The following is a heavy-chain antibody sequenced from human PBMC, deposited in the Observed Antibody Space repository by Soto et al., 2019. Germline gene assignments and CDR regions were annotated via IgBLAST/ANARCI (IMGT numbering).Heavy chain of an antibody. CDR2: ISGSGGST. Sequence: GGSLRLSCAASGFTFSSYAMSWVRQAPGKGLEWVSAISGSGGSTYYADSVKGRFTISRDNSKNTLYLQMNSLRAEDTAVYYCAKSDYYDSSGSFYDAFDIWGQGTMVTVSS. CDR3: AKSDYYDSSGSFYDAFDI. J-gene: IGHJ3*02. D-gene: IGHD3-22*01. V-gene: IGHV3-23*01. CDR1: GFTFSSYA.